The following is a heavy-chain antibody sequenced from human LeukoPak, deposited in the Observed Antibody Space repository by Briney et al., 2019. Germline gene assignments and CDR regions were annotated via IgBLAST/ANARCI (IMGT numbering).Heavy chain of an antibody. V-gene: IGHV1-58*02. D-gene: IGHD6-19*01. CDR1: GFTLTSSP. Sequence: GTSVKVSCKASGFTLTSSPMQWVRQARGQHLGWIGWIVVGSGNTNYAQKFQERVTITRDMSTTTAHMELSSPRSEDTAVYYCAAGSGWYSPDYWGQGTLVTVSS. J-gene: IGHJ4*02. CDR2: IVVGSGNT. CDR3: AAGSGWYSPDY.